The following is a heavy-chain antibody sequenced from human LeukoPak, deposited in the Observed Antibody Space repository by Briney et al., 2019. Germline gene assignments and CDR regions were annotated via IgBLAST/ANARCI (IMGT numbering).Heavy chain of an antibody. D-gene: IGHD6-13*01. CDR2: INHSGST. CDR1: GGSFSGYY. CDR3: ARSAHSGAAAGVY. V-gene: IGHV4-34*01. J-gene: IGHJ4*02. Sequence: SETLSLTCAVYGGSFSGYYWSWIRQPPGKGLEWIGEINHSGSTNYNPSLKSRVTISVDTSKNQFSLKLSSVTAADTAVHYCARSAHSGAAAGVYWGQGTLVTVSS.